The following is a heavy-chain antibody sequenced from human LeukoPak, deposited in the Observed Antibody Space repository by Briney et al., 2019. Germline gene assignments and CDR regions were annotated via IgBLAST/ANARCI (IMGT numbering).Heavy chain of an antibody. CDR2: IYYSGST. Sequence: SETLSLTCTVSGGSISSYYWSWIRQPPGKGLEWIGYIYYSGSTNYNPSLKSRVTISVDTSKNQFSLKLSSVTAADTAVYYCARDHSIAAVPYGMDVWGQGTTVTVSS. J-gene: IGHJ6*02. CDR1: GGSISSYY. V-gene: IGHV4-59*01. CDR3: ARDHSIAAVPYGMDV. D-gene: IGHD6-13*01.